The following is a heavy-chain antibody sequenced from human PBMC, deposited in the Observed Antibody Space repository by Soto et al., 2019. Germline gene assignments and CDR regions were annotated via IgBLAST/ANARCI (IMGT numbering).Heavy chain of an antibody. J-gene: IGHJ4*02. CDR2: IKSKTDGGTT. D-gene: IGHD1-1*01. CDR1: GFTFSNAW. Sequence: GGSLRLSCAASGFTFSNAWMSWVRQAPGKGLEWVGRIKSKTDGGTTDYAAPVKGRFTISRDDSKNTLYLQMNSLKTEDTAVYYCTTDKTGNSIVDYWGQGTLVTVSS. CDR3: TTDKTGNSIVDY. V-gene: IGHV3-15*01.